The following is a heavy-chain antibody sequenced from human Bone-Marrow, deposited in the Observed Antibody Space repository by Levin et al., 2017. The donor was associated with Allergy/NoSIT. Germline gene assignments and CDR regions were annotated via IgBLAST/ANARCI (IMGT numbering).Heavy chain of an antibody. V-gene: IGHV3-7*01. J-gene: IGHJ4*02. Sequence: GESLKISCAASGFPFSGYWLSWVRQAPGKGLEWLANIKEDGTEDNYVDSVKGRFSISRDNAKDSLFLQMNSLRDEDTAVYFCARARGGATTDFAYWGQGTLVTVSS. CDR3: ARARGGATTDFAY. CDR1: GFPFSGYW. CDR2: IKEDGTED. D-gene: IGHD1-26*01.